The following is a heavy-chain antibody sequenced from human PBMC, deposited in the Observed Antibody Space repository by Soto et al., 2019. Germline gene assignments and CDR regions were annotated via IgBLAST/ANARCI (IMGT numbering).Heavy chain of an antibody. CDR1: NGSINRGGYY. Sequence: SETLSLTCTISNGSINRGGYYWSWIRQHPGKGLEWVGYMSYSGSTYYSPSLKSRVTISVDTSKTQLSLKLSSVTAADTAIYFCERARVISSRNWFEPWGQGTLVTGSS. V-gene: IGHV4-31*03. CDR2: MSYSGST. CDR3: ERARVISSRNWFEP. J-gene: IGHJ5*02. D-gene: IGHD6-6*01.